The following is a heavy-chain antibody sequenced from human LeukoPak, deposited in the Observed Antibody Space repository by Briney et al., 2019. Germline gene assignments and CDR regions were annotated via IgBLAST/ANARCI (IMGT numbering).Heavy chain of an antibody. CDR1: GYTFTSYG. J-gene: IGHJ3*02. Sequence: ASVKVSCKASGYTFTSYGISWVRQAPGQGLEWMGWISAYNGNTNYAQKLQGRVTMTTDTSTSTAYMELRSLRFDDTAVYFCARDYILPLETDNGDGFAIWGQGTVVTVS. CDR2: ISAYNGNT. D-gene: IGHD3-3*02. CDR3: ARDYILPLETDNGDGFAI. V-gene: IGHV1-18*01.